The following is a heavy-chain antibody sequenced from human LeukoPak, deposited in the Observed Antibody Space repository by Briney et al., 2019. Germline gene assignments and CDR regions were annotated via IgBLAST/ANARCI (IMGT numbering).Heavy chain of an antibody. CDR2: ISSSGSYI. D-gene: IGHD6-13*01. J-gene: IGHJ4*02. V-gene: IGHV3-21*01. CDR3: ARDILYSSSWYDY. Sequence: GGSLRLSCAASGFTFSSYSMNWVRQAPGKGLEWVSSISSSGSYIYYADSVKGRFTISRDNAKNSLYLQMNSLRAEDTAVYYCARDILYSSSWYDYWGQGTLVTVSS. CDR1: GFTFSSYS.